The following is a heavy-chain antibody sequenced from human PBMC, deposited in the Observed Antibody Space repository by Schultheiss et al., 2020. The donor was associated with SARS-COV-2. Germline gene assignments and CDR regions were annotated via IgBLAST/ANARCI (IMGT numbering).Heavy chain of an antibody. CDR1: GFTFSSYW. V-gene: IGHV3-74*01. D-gene: IGHD6-13*01. Sequence: GESLKISCAASGFTFSSYWMHWVRQAPGKGLVWVSRINSDGSSTSYADSVKGRFTISRDNAKNTLYLQMNSLRAEDTAVYYCARDPSGQQLVHDYWGQGTLVTVSS. CDR2: INSDGSST. J-gene: IGHJ4*02. CDR3: ARDPSGQQLVHDY.